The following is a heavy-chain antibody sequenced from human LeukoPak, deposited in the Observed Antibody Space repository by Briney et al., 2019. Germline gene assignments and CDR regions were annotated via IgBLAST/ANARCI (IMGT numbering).Heavy chain of an antibody. V-gene: IGHV3-15*05. Sequence: PGGSLRLSCAASGLTFSKAWMSWVRQAPGKGLEWVGRIKSKTDGETREYAAPVKGRFIISRDDSKATVYLQMNSLRIDDTAVYYCLNDPGDFAVSWGQGTLVTVSS. CDR1: GLTFSKAW. CDR3: LNDPGDFAVS. J-gene: IGHJ4*02. D-gene: IGHD3-10*01. CDR2: IKSKTDGETR.